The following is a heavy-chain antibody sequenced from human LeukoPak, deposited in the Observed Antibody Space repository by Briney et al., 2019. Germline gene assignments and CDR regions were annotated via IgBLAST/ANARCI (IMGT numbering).Heavy chain of an antibody. V-gene: IGHV4-39*07. CDR2: IYYSGST. CDR1: GGSISSSSYY. CDR3: ARGGSYSSGWYLTTMIEY. J-gene: IGHJ4*02. Sequence: SETLSLTCTVSGGSISSSSYYWGWIRQPPGKGLEWIGSIYYSGSTYYNPSLKSRVTISVDTSKNQFSLKLSSVTAADTAVYYCARGGSYSSGWYLTTMIEYWGQGTLVTVSS. D-gene: IGHD6-19*01.